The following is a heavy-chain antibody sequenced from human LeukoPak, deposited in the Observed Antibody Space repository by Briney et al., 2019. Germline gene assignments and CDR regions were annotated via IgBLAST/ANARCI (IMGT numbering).Heavy chain of an antibody. J-gene: IGHJ3*02. D-gene: IGHD3-10*01. Sequence: PSDTLSLTCRVSGDSVSRYYWIWIRQSPVKGLEWMGYLYNSRTSNYNPSLKSRATISVDTSKNQFSLELNSVTAADTAVYYCARSTGYSGSGSYHLDAFDIWSPGTMVTVSS. CDR3: ARSTGYSGSGSYHLDAFDI. CDR2: LYNSRTS. V-gene: IGHV4-59*08. CDR1: GDSVSRYY.